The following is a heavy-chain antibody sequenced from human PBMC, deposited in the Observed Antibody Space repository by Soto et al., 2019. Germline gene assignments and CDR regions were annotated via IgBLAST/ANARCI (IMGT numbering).Heavy chain of an antibody. V-gene: IGHV2-5*02. J-gene: IGHJ4*02. CDR2: IYWDDDK. CDR1: GFSLTTSGVG. Sequence: QITLNESGPTVVRPTETLTLTCSFSGFSLTTSGVGVGWIRQSPGKAPEWLALIYWDDDKRYSASLKSSLTITKDTSKNQVVLTVSDLDPTDTATYYCAHRVLRTVFGLVTTTAIYFDFWGQGTPVAVSS. CDR3: AHRVLRTVFGLVTTTAIYFDF. D-gene: IGHD3-3*01.